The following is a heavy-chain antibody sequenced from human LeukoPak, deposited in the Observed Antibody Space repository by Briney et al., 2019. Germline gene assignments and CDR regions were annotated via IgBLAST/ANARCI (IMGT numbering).Heavy chain of an antibody. V-gene: IGHV3-23*01. CDR1: GFTLSSYA. J-gene: IGHJ6*04. CDR2: ISGSSGST. Sequence: GGSLRLSCSASGFTLSSYAMSWVRQAPGKGLEWVSAISGSSGSTYYADSVKGRFTSSRDKSKNNLDLQRNSLRAEDTSVYYCAKGSGDYVWGGGGYYYGMDVWGKGTTVTVS. D-gene: IGHD3-16*01. CDR3: AKGSGDYVWGGGGYYYGMDV.